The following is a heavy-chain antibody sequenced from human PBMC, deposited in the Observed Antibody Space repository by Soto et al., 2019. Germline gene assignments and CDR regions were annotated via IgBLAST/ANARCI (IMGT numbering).Heavy chain of an antibody. Sequence: QVQLVQSGAEVRKPGASVKVSCKTSGYTLNDYYLHWVRQAPGQGLQWMGLVNPSGGSTTYAQQLQGRVTMTRDTSTRTFYMELTRLRFEDTAVYFCATLGGRYDWGQGTLVTISS. CDR2: VNPSGGST. CDR1: GYTLNDYY. J-gene: IGHJ1*01. D-gene: IGHD2-15*01. V-gene: IGHV1-46*02. CDR3: ATLGGRYD.